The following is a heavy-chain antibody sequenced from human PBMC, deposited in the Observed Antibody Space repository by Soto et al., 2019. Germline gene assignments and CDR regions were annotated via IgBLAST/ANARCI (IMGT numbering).Heavy chain of an antibody. J-gene: IGHJ4*02. Sequence: SGGSLRLSCAASGFTFSNAWMSWVRQAPGKGLEWVGRIKSKTDGGTTDYAAPVKGRFTISRDDSKNTLYLQMNSLKTEDTAVYYCTTDPRWVRGVIILLDYWGQGTLVTVSS. CDR3: TTDPRWVRGVIILLDY. CDR1: GFTFSNAW. V-gene: IGHV3-15*01. CDR2: IKSKTDGGTT. D-gene: IGHD3-10*01.